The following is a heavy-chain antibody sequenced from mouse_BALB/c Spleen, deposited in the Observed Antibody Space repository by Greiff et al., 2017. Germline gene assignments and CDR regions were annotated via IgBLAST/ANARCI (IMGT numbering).Heavy chain of an antibody. J-gene: IGHJ3*01. CDR1: GFNFKDTY. CDR3: ASLDGGFAY. Sequence: VQLQQSGAELVKPGASVKLSCTASGFNFKDTYMHWVKQRPEQGLEWIGRIDPANGNTKYDPKFQGKATITADTSSNTAYLQLSSLTSEDTAVYYCASLDGGFAYWGQGTLVTVSA. CDR2: IDPANGNT. V-gene: IGHV14-3*02. D-gene: IGHD1-1*01.